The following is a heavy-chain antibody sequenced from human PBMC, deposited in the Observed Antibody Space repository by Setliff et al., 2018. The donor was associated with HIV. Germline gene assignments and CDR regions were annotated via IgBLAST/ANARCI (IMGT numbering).Heavy chain of an antibody. CDR1: GGSIYTRTPF. J-gene: IGHJ6*02. CDR3: ARRDFYEYGMDV. D-gene: IGHD3-22*01. V-gene: IGHV4-39*07. CDR2: IYSGTT. Sequence: SETLSLTCTVSGGSIYTRTPFWGWIRQTPGKGLEWIASIYSGTTHYNPSLKSRLTISVDKSKNEFSMKLNSGTAADTAVYYCARRDFYEYGMDVWGQGTTVTVSS.